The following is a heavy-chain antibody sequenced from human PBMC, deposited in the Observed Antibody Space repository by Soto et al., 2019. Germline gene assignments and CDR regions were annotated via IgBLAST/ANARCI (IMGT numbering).Heavy chain of an antibody. CDR1: GFTFSSYG. J-gene: IGHJ4*02. Sequence: QVQLVESGGGVVQPGRSLRLSCAASGFTFSSYGMHWVRQAPGKGLEWVAVISYDGSNKYYADSVKGRFTISRDNSKNTLYLQMNSLRAEDTAVYYCAKDKYYYGSGSYAFFDYWGQGTLVTVSS. CDR3: AKDKYYYGSGSYAFFDY. CDR2: ISYDGSNK. D-gene: IGHD3-10*01. V-gene: IGHV3-30*18.